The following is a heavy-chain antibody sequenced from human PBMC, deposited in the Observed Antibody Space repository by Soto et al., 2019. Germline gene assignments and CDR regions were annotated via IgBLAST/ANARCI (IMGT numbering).Heavy chain of an antibody. Sequence: QLQLQESGPGLVKPSETLSLTCTVSGGSISSSSYYWGWIRQPPGKGLEWIGSIYYSGSTYYNPSLKSRVTISVDTSKNQFSLKLSSVTAADTAVYYCARHGGDYYESRFDAFDIWGQGTMVTVSS. V-gene: IGHV4-39*01. CDR1: GGSISSSSYY. CDR2: IYYSGST. D-gene: IGHD3-22*01. J-gene: IGHJ3*02. CDR3: ARHGGDYYESRFDAFDI.